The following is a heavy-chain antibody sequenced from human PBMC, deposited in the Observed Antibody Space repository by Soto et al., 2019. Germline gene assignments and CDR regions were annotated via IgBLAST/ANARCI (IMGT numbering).Heavy chain of an antibody. J-gene: IGHJ3*02. Sequence: SETLSLTCTVSGGSISSYYWSWIRQPPGKGLEWIGYIYYSGSTNYNPSLKSRVTISVDTSKNQFSLKLSSVTAADTAVYYCAREDRSQGGTTLDDAFDIWGQGTMVTVSS. CDR2: IYYSGST. D-gene: IGHD1-1*01. V-gene: IGHV4-59*01. CDR1: GGSISSYY. CDR3: AREDRSQGGTTLDDAFDI.